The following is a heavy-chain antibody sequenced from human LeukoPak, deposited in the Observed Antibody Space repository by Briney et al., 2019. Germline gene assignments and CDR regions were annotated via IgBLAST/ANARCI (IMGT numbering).Heavy chain of an antibody. J-gene: IGHJ3*02. V-gene: IGHV4-59*01. CDR1: GGSISSYY. CDR3: ARQGSSGWYGFDAFDI. Sequence: SETLSLTCTVSGGSISSYYWSWIRQPPGKGLEWIGYIHYSGSTNYNPSLKSRVTISVDTSKNQFSLKLSSVAAADTAVYYCARQGSSGWYGFDAFDIWGQGTMVTVSS. D-gene: IGHD6-19*01. CDR2: IHYSGST.